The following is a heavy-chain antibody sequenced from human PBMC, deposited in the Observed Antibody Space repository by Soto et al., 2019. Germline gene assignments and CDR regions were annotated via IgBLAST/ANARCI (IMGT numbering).Heavy chain of an antibody. Sequence: GESLKISCDASGYTFTNYWIAWVRQMPGKGLEWVGIINPGDSTTTYRQSFQGQVTISADKSIRSAYLHWTSLKASDTAKYYCARRFCSGTTCRFNWFDPWGQGTLVTVPQ. CDR1: GYTFTNYW. CDR3: ARRFCSGTTCRFNWFDP. CDR2: INPGDSTT. V-gene: IGHV5-51*01. D-gene: IGHD2-15*01. J-gene: IGHJ5*02.